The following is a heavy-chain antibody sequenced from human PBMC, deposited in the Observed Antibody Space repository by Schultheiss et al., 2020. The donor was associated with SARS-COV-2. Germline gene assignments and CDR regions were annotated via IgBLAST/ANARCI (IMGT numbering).Heavy chain of an antibody. Sequence: SQTLSLTCTVSGGSISSGSYYWSWIRQPPGKGLEWIGYIYYSGSTNYNPSLKSRVTISVDTSKNQFSLKLSSVTAADTAVYYCARQGYYDSSGYPSYWYFDLWGRGTLVTVSS. CDR2: IYYSGST. V-gene: IGHV4-61*01. J-gene: IGHJ2*01. CDR3: ARQGYYDSSGYPSYWYFDL. CDR1: GGSISSGSYY. D-gene: IGHD3-22*01.